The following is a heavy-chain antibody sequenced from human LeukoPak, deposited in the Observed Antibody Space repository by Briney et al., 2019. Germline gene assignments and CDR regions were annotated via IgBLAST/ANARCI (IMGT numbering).Heavy chain of an antibody. Sequence: PSETLSLTCAVSGGSISSGSYYWSWIRQPVGKGLEWIGRIYTSGSTNYNPSLKSRVTISVDTSKNQFSLKLSSVTAADTAVYYCARSYDSSGYIGTFDYWGQGTLVTVSS. J-gene: IGHJ4*02. CDR1: GGSISSGSYY. V-gene: IGHV4-61*02. CDR2: IYTSGST. CDR3: ARSYDSSGYIGTFDY. D-gene: IGHD3-22*01.